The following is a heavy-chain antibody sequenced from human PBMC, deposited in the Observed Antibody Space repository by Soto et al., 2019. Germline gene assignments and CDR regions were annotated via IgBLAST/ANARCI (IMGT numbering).Heavy chain of an antibody. Sequence: SVKVSCKASGGTFSSYTISWVRQAPGQGLEWMGRIIPILGIANYAQKFQGRVTITADKSTSTAYMELSSLRSEDTAVYYCARDLASDRGWFDPWGQGTLVTVSS. V-gene: IGHV1-69*04. J-gene: IGHJ5*02. CDR2: IIPILGIA. CDR1: GGTFSSYT. D-gene: IGHD5-12*01. CDR3: ARDLASDRGWFDP.